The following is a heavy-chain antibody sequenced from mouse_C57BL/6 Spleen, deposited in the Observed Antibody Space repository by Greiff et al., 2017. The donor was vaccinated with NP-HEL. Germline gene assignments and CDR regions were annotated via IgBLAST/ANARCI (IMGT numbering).Heavy chain of an antibody. D-gene: IGHD1-1*01. V-gene: IGHV1-64*01. Sequence: QVQLQQPGAELVKPGASVKLSCKASGYTFTSYWMHWVKQRPGQGLEWIGMIHPNSGSTNYNEKFKRKATLTVDKSSSTAYMQLSSLTSEDSAVYYCARGYGSSLSFAYWGQGTLVTVSA. CDR3: ARGYGSSLSFAY. CDR2: IHPNSGST. CDR1: GYTFTSYW. J-gene: IGHJ3*01.